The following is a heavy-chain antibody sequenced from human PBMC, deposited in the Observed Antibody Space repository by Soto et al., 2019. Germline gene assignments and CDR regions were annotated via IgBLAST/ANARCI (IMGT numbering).Heavy chain of an antibody. Sequence: SETLSLTCAVYGGSFSGYYWSWIRQPPGKGLEWIGEINHSGSTNYNPSLKSRVTISVDTSKNQFSLKLSSVTAADTAVYYCARENEYTPIESYHYVLDVWGQWTTVTVS. V-gene: IGHV4-34*01. CDR1: GGSFSGYY. D-gene: IGHD3-16*01. J-gene: IGHJ6*02. CDR2: INHSGST. CDR3: ARENEYTPIESYHYVLDV.